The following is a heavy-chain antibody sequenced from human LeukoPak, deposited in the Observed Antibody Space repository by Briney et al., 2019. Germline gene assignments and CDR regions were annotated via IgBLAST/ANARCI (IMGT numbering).Heavy chain of an antibody. CDR3: ARPGRGERGYAFDI. D-gene: IGHD1-26*01. CDR2: IRYDGSNK. V-gene: IGHV3-30*02. CDR1: GFTFSSYG. J-gene: IGHJ3*02. Sequence: PGGSLRLSCAASGFTFSSYGMHWVRQAPGKGLEWVAFIRYDGSNKYYADSVKGRFTISRDNSKNTLYLQMNSLRAEDTAVYYCARPGRGERGYAFDIWGQGTMVTVSS.